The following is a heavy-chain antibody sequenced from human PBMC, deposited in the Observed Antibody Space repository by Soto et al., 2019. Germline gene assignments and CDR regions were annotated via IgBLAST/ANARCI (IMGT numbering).Heavy chain of an antibody. CDR1: GFTFSDAY. CDR2: ISHTSHYM. D-gene: IGHD1-26*01. J-gene: IGHJ2*01. CDR3: AKTVGLGPFGHFTL. V-gene: IGHV3-11*05. Sequence: QEQLVESGGGLVKPGGSLRLSCAASGFTFSDAYMSWIRQAPGKGLEGVSYISHTSHYMKYSDSVEGRFTVSRDNAKNSLYLHMNSLRAEDTAVHYCAKTVGLGPFGHFTLWGRGTLVIVSS.